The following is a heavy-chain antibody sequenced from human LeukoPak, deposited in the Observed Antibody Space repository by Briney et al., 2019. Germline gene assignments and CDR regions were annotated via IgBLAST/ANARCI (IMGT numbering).Heavy chain of an antibody. J-gene: IGHJ5*02. CDR2: INPSGGST. D-gene: IGHD3-10*01. CDR1: GYTFTSYY. Sequence: ASVKVSCKASGYTFTSYYMHWVRQAPGQGLEWMGIINPSGGSTSYAQKFQGRVTMTGDTSTSTVYMELSSLRSEDTAVYYCARARDYYGSGSLGFDPWGQGTLVTVSS. V-gene: IGHV1-46*01. CDR3: ARARDYYGSGSLGFDP.